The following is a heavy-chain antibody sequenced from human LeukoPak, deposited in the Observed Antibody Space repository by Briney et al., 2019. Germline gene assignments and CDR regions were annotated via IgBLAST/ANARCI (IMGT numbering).Heavy chain of an antibody. V-gene: IGHV4-34*01. D-gene: IGHD6-13*01. Sequence: PSGTLSLTCAVYGGSFSGYYWSWIRQPPGKGLEWIGEINHSGSTNYNPSLKSRVTISVDTSKNQFSLKLSSVTAADTAVYYCARAPYSSSFFDYWGQGTLVTVSS. CDR3: ARAPYSSSFFDY. CDR1: GGSFSGYY. J-gene: IGHJ4*02. CDR2: INHSGST.